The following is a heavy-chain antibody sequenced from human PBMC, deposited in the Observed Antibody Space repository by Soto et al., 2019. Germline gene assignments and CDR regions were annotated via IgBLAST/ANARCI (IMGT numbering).Heavy chain of an antibody. CDR3: ARGEYSYGYEIWDGMDV. D-gene: IGHD5-18*01. V-gene: IGHV3-33*01. CDR2: IWYDGSNK. Sequence: QVQLVESGGGVVQPGRSLRLSCAASGFTFSSYGMHWVRQAPGKGLAWVAVIWYDGSNKYYADSVKGRFTISRDNSKNTLYLKMNSLRAEDTAVYYCARGEYSYGYEIWDGMDVWGQGTTVTVSS. J-gene: IGHJ6*02. CDR1: GFTFSSYG.